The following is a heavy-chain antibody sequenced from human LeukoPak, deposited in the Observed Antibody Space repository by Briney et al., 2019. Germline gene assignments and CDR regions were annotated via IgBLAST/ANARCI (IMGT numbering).Heavy chain of an antibody. CDR2: IFYSGTT. D-gene: IGHD3-16*02. J-gene: IGHJ3*02. CDR1: GGALTSGVYY. Sequence: SQTLSLTCSVSGGALTSGVYYWSWIRQHPGKGLEWIGYIFYSGTTYYNPSLKSRVTISVDTSENQFSLKLSSVTAADTAVYFCARAWGSYPPNAFDIWGQGTMVTVSS. CDR3: ARAWGSYPPNAFDI. V-gene: IGHV4-31*03.